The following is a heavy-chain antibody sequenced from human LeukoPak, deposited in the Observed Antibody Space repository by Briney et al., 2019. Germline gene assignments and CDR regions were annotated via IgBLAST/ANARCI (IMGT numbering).Heavy chain of an antibody. CDR1: GFIFSTSW. V-gene: IGHV3-7*01. Sequence: GGSLRLSCTASGFIFSTSWMTWVRQAPGKGLEWVANINLDGSEKYYVDSVKGRFTISRDNAKNSLYLQMNILRAEDTAVYYCAKDREYYYDSSGCPTDYWGQGTLVTVSS. CDR2: INLDGSEK. J-gene: IGHJ4*02. D-gene: IGHD3-22*01. CDR3: AKDREYYYDSSGCPTDY.